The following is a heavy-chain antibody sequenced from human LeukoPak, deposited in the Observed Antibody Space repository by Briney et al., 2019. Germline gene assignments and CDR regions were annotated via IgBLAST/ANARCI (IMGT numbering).Heavy chain of an antibody. CDR2: IYPGDSDT. D-gene: IGHD1-26*01. CDR3: ARHRSGSSPFVDYYGMDV. J-gene: IGHJ6*02. CDR1: GYSFTSYW. V-gene: IGHV5-51*01. Sequence: GESLKISCKGSGYSFTSYWIGWVRPMPGKGLEWMGIIYPGDSDTRYSPSFQGQVTISADKSISTAYLQWSSLKASDTAMYYCARHRSGSSPFVDYYGMDVWGQGTTVTVSS.